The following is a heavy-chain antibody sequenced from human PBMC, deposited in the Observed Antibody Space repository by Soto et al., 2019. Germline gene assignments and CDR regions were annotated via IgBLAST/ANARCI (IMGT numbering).Heavy chain of an antibody. CDR3: ARVDSSSWFEFDY. CDR1: GGSFSGYY. CDR2: INHSGST. J-gene: IGHJ4*02. D-gene: IGHD6-13*01. Sequence: SETLSLTCAVYGGSFSGYYWTWIRQPPGTGLEWIGEINHSGSTNYNPSLKSRVTISVDTSKNQFSLKLTSVTAADTAVYYCARVDSSSWFEFDYWGQGTLVTVSS. V-gene: IGHV4-34*01.